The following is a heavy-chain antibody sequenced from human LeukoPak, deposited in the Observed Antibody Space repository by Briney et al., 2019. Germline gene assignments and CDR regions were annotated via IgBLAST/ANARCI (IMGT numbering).Heavy chain of an antibody. CDR2: IYPGDSDT. D-gene: IGHD1-26*01. Sequence: MTGESLKISCKGSGYSFTIYWIGWVRQMPGKGLGWMGIIYPGDSDTRCSPSFQGQVTISADKSISTAYLQWSSLKASDTAIYYCARHGGGSYYSVYFDYWGQGTLVTVSS. CDR1: GYSFTIYW. CDR3: ARHGGGSYYSVYFDY. V-gene: IGHV5-51*01. J-gene: IGHJ4*02.